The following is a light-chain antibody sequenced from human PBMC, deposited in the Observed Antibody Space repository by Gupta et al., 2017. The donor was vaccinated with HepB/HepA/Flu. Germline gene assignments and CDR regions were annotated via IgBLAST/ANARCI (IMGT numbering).Light chain of an antibody. J-gene: IGLJ2*01. Sequence: QPVSTQPPSAPGTPGQRVTISCPGGSSNIGSNPVNWYQQFPGTAPKVLIYGSVQRPSGVPDRFSGSTSGTSASLAISGLQSEDEADYYCAAWDDSLVGPVFGGGTKLTVL. CDR3: AAWDDSLVGPV. CDR1: SSNIGSNP. V-gene: IGLV1-44*01. CDR2: GSV.